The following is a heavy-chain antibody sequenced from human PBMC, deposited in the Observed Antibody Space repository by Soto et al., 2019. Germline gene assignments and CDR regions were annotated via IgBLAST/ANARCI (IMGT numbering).Heavy chain of an antibody. CDR3: AKDLSVGIVLPGTLDF. CDR2: INWKSGNI. J-gene: IGHJ4*02. Sequence: TGGSLRLSCAASGFTFDDYAMHWVRQAPGKGPEWVSGINWKSGNIGYADSVKGRFTISRDNAKSSLYLHMNSLRPEDTALYYCAKDLSVGIVLPGTLDFWGQGTLVTVSS. CDR1: GFTFDDYA. V-gene: IGHV3-9*01. D-gene: IGHD6-19*01.